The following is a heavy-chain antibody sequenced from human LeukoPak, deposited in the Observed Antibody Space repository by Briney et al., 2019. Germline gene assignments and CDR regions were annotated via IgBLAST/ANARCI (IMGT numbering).Heavy chain of an antibody. CDR2: ISGSGGST. J-gene: IGHJ4*02. V-gene: IGHV3-23*01. CDR1: GFTFSSSA. D-gene: IGHD2/OR15-2a*01. Sequence: PGGSLRLSCAASGFTFSSSAMNWVRQAPGKGLEWVSAISGSGGSTYYADSVKGRFTISRDNSRNTLYLQMNSLRAEDTAVDYCAKGPLLWNWGQGTLVTVSS. CDR3: AKGPLLWN.